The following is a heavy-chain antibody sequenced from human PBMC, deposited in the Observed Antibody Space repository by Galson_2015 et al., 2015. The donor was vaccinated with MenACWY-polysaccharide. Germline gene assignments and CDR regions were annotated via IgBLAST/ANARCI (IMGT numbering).Heavy chain of an antibody. CDR3: ARVDCGSVGYGYGMDV. V-gene: IGHV1-3*04. CDR1: GYIFTSHN. Sequence: SVKVSCKASGYIFTSHNIHWVRQAPGQGLEWMGWINTGTGNTKYSQNFQGRVTFTSDTSATTAYMELSSLRSEDTAVYYCARVDCGSVGYGYGMDVWGQGTTVTVSS. J-gene: IGHJ6*02. CDR2: INTGTGNT. D-gene: IGHD2-21*01.